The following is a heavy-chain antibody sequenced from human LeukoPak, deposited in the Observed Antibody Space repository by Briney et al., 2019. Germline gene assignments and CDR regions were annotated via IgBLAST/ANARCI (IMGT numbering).Heavy chain of an antibody. CDR3: ARGGLGYSYSNY. V-gene: IGHV3-21*01. J-gene: IGHJ4*02. CDR2: ISSSSSYI. CDR1: GFTFSSYS. Sequence: GGSLRLSCAASGFTFSSYSMNWVRQAPGKGLEWVSSISSSSSYIYYADSVKGRFTISRDNAKNSLYLQMNSLRAEDTAVYYCARGGLGYSYSNYWGQGTLVTVST. D-gene: IGHD5-18*01.